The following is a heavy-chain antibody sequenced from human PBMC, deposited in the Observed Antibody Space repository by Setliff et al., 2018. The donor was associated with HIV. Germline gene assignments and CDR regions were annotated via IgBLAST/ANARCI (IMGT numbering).Heavy chain of an antibody. Sequence: ASVKVSCKASGYTFTSYSMHWVRQAPGQRLEWMGWLRTGTGDTSYSVKFQGRLTITRDTSASTAYMDLSSLRSEDMAVHYCARERDSDGFQFDPWGQGTLVTVSS. CDR2: LRTGTGDT. D-gene: IGHD3-22*01. V-gene: IGHV1-3*03. CDR1: GYTFTSYS. CDR3: ARERDSDGFQFDP. J-gene: IGHJ5*02.